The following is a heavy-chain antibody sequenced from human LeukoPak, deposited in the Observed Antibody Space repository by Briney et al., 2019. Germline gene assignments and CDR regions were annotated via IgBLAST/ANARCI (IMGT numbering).Heavy chain of an antibody. D-gene: IGHD3-22*01. Sequence: GGSLRLSCAASGFTFENHAMHWVRQGPGKGLEWISLIRGDGASTYYADSVKGRLTISRDNSKNSLFLHMTNLRIDDTALYYCAKDMDYYDSGLDSWGQGTLVTVTS. CDR3: AKDMDYYDSGLDS. CDR2: IRGDGAST. CDR1: GFTFENHA. V-gene: IGHV3-43*02. J-gene: IGHJ4*02.